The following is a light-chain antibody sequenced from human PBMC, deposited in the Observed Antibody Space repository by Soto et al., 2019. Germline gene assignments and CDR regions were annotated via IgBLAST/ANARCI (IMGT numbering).Light chain of an antibody. V-gene: IGKV3-15*01. CDR3: QQYNNWPPWT. Sequence: EVVMTQSPATLSVSPGERATLSCRASHSVSSNLAWYQQKPGQAPRLLIYGASTRATGVPARFSGSGSGTDFTLTISGLQSEDFAVYYCQQYNNWPPWTFGQGTKVEIK. CDR1: HSVSSN. J-gene: IGKJ1*01. CDR2: GAS.